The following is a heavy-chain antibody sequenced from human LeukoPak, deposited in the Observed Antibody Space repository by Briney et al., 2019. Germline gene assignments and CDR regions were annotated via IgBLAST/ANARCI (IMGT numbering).Heavy chain of an antibody. Sequence: GGSLRLSCAGTGFTLSSYDMTWVRQAPGKGLEWVSGMSGSTGSTYYADFVKGRFIISRDNSKNTLHLEMNSPRAEDTAVYYCAKRVPPINYWGQGTLVTVSS. CDR3: AKRVPPINY. V-gene: IGHV3-23*01. CDR2: MSGSTGST. CDR1: GFTLSSYD. D-gene: IGHD5-12*01. J-gene: IGHJ4*02.